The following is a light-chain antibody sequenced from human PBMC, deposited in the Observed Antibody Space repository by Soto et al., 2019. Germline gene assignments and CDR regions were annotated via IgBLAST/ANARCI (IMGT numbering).Light chain of an antibody. J-gene: IGKJ1*01. CDR2: GAS. Sequence: EILMTQSPATLSVSPGERATLSCRASESVSRNLAWYQQKPGQAPRRLIYGASSRATGIPDRFSGRGFGTDFTLTISRLEPEDFAVYYCQHSGDFRWTFGQGTKVDIK. CDR1: ESVSRN. CDR3: QHSGDFRWT. V-gene: IGKV3D-15*01.